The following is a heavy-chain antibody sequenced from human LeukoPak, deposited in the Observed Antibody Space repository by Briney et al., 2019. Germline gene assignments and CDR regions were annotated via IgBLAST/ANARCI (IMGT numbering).Heavy chain of an antibody. CDR2: IYTSGST. D-gene: IGHD2-2*01. V-gene: IGHV4-4*07. CDR1: GGSISSYY. CDR3: ARNERYCSSTSCNFDY. J-gene: IGHJ4*02. Sequence: SETLSLTCTVSGGSISSYYWSWIRQPAGKGLEWIGRIYTSGSTNYNPSLESRVTMSVDTSKNQFSLKLSSVTAADTAVYYCARNERYCSSTSCNFDYWGQGTLVTVSS.